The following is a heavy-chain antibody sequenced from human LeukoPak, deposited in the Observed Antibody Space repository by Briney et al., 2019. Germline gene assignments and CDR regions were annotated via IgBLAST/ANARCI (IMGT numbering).Heavy chain of an antibody. D-gene: IGHD3-9*01. J-gene: IGHJ4*02. CDR3: AKGHSTGYYFFDY. CDR2: VSSDGNNK. Sequence: GASLRLSCAASGFTFSGYGMHWVRQAPGKGLEWVAVVSSDGNNKFYTDSVKGRFTISRDNSKNTLYLQMNSLRAEDTAVYYCAKGHSTGYYFFDYWGQGTLVSVSS. CDR1: GFTFSGYG. V-gene: IGHV3-30*18.